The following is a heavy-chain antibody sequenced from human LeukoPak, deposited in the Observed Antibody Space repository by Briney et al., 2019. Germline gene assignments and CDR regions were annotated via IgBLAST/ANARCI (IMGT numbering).Heavy chain of an antibody. CDR3: ARVPSLEWLFAYFDY. V-gene: IGHV4-59*01. CDR2: IYHSGST. D-gene: IGHD3-3*01. Sequence: PSETLSLTCTVSGGSISSYYWSWIRQPPGKGLEWIGYIYHSGSTNYNPSLKSRVTISVDTSKNQFSLKLSSVTAADTAVYYCARVPSLEWLFAYFDYWGQGTLVTVSS. J-gene: IGHJ4*02. CDR1: GGSISSYY.